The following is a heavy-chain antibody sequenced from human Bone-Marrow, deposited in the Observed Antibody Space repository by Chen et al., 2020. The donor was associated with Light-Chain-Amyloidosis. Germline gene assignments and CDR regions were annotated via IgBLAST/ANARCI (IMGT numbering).Heavy chain of an antibody. Sequence: GKKPGESLKISCKCSGSTFPNYWIGWVRQMPGKGLEWMGVIYPDDSDARYSPSFEGQVTISADKSITTAYLQWRSLKASETAMYYCARRRDGYNFDYWGQGTLVTVSS. J-gene: IGHJ4*02. CDR2: IYPDDSDA. CDR3: ARRRDGYNFDY. V-gene: IGHV5-51*01. D-gene: IGHD5-12*01. CDR1: GSTFPNYW.